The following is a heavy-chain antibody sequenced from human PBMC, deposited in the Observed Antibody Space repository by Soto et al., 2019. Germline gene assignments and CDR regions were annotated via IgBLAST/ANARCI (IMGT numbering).Heavy chain of an antibody. J-gene: IGHJ5*02. CDR2: IIPIFGTA. V-gene: IGHV1-69*12. CDR3: EGDRKGGNWFDP. Sequence: QVQLVQSGAEVKKPGSSVKVSCKASGGTFSSYAISWVRQAPGQGLEWMGGIIPIFGTANYAQKFQGRVTITAHESTSTAYMELSSLRSEDTAVYCCEGDRKGGNWFDPWGRGTLVTVSS. CDR1: GGTFSSYA.